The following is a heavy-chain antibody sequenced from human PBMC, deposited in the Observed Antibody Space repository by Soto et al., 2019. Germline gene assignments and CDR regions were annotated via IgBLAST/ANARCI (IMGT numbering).Heavy chain of an antibody. CDR2: IHSDGSST. CDR3: ARGDRGGFVL. D-gene: IGHD3-16*01. Sequence: EVQLLESGGGLVQPGESLRLSCAASGFTFSYYWMHWVRQAPGLGLVWVSRIHSDGSSTTYADSVKGRFTISRDNARNTLSLQMNSLRAEDTAVYYCARGDRGGFVLWGQGTVVTVSS. V-gene: IGHV3-74*01. J-gene: IGHJ3*01. CDR1: GFTFSYYW.